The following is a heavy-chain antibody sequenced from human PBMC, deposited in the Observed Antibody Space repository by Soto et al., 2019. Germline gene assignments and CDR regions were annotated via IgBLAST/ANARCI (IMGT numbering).Heavy chain of an antibody. J-gene: IGHJ6*02. CDR3: ARVRIVVVTTYPGDYYGMDV. V-gene: IGHV3-48*03. D-gene: IGHD2-21*02. Sequence: LRLSCAASGFTFSSYEMNWVRQAPGKGLEWVSYISSSGSTIYYADSVKGRFTVSRDNAKNSLYLQMNGLRAEDTAVYYCARVRIVVVTTYPGDYYGMDVWGQGTTVTVSS. CDR2: ISSSGSTI. CDR1: GFTFSSYE.